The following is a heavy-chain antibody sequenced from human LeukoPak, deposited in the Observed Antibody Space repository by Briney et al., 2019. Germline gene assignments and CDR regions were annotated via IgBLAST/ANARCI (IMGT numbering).Heavy chain of an antibody. CDR1: GFIFSSSA. D-gene: IGHD4-17*01. V-gene: IGHV1-58*01. J-gene: IGHJ4*02. Sequence: SVKVSCKASGFIFSSSAVQWVRQARGQRLEWIGWIVVGSGNTNYAQNFQERVTITRDMSTRTAYMELSRLRSEDTAVYYCVADCYGDCIDWGQGTLVTVSS. CDR2: IVVGSGNT. CDR3: VADCYGDCID.